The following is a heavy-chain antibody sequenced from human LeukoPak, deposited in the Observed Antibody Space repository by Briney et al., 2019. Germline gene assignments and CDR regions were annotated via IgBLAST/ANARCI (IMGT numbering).Heavy chain of an antibody. J-gene: IGHJ5*02. CDR1: GGSFSGYY. V-gene: IGHV4-34*01. CDR3: ARHVRYSSGWYLNWFDP. CDR2: INHSGST. Sequence: PSETLSLTCAVYGGSFSGYYWSWIRQPPGKGLEWIGVINHSGSTNYNPSLKSRVTISVDTSKNQFSLKLSSVTAADTAVYYCARHVRYSSGWYLNWFDPWGQGTLVTVSS. D-gene: IGHD6-19*01.